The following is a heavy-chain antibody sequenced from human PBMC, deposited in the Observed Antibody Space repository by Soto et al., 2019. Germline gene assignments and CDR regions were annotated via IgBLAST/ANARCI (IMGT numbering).Heavy chain of an antibody. CDR2: FDPEDGET. CDR1: GYTLTELS. V-gene: IGHV1-24*01. CDR3: ATDSPLVRGRGDYYYYGMDV. Sequence: GASVKVSCKVSGYTLTELSMHWVRQAPGKRLEWMGGFDPEDGETTYAQKFQGRVTMTEDTSTDTAYMELSSLRSEDTAVYYCATDSPLVRGRGDYYYYGMDVWGQGTTVTVSS. J-gene: IGHJ6*02. D-gene: IGHD3-10*01.